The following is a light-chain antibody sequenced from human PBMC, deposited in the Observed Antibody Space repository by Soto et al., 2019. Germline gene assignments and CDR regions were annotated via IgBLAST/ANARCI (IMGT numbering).Light chain of an antibody. J-gene: IGKJ1*01. V-gene: IGKV1-9*01. CDR1: QGISSY. Sequence: DIQLTQSPSSLSAAVGDSVTITCRASQGISSYLVWYQQKPGKAPKLLIYASSTLQSGVPSRFSGSGSGTDFTLTISCLQSEDFATYYCQQYYSFPKTFGQGTKV. CDR3: QQYYSFPKT. CDR2: ASS.